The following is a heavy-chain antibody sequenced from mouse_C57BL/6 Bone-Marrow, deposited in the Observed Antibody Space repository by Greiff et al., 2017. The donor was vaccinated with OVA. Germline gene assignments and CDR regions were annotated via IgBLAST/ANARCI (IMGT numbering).Heavy chain of an antibody. CDR3: ARSSSHLFDY. CDR2: INPGSGGT. CDR1: GYAFTNYL. D-gene: IGHD1-1*01. J-gene: IGHJ2*01. Sequence: VQLQQSGAELVRPGTSVKVSCKASGYAFTNYLIEWVKQRPGQGLEWIGVINPGSGGTNYNEKFKGKATLTADKSSSTAYMQLSSLTSEDSAVYFCARSSSHLFDYWGQGTTLTVSS. V-gene: IGHV1-54*01.